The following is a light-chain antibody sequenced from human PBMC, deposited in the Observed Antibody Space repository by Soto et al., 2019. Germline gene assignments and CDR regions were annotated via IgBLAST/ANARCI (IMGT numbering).Light chain of an antibody. CDR1: QSVSSY. CDR3: QHYIRWPLT. V-gene: IGKV3-15*01. CDR2: GAS. Sequence: EIVMTQSPATLSVSPGERATLSCRASQSVSSYLAWYQQKPGQAPSLLIYGASTRATGTPARFSGSGSGTEFALTIGSRQSEDIAVYYCQHYIRWPLTFGGGTKVDI. J-gene: IGKJ4*01.